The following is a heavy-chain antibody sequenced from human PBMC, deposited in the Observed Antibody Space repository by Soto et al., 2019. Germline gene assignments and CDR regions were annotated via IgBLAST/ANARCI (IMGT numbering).Heavy chain of an antibody. D-gene: IGHD3-3*02. V-gene: IGHV3-11*01. CDR2: ISSSGSTI. CDR1: GFTFSDYY. Sequence: GGSLRLSCAASGFTFSDYYMSWIRQAPGKGLEWVSYISSSGSTICYADSVKGRFTISRDNAKNSLYLQMNSLRAEDTAVYYCARDSSKLDTPYYMDVWGKGTTVTVSS. J-gene: IGHJ6*03. CDR3: ARDSSKLDTPYYMDV.